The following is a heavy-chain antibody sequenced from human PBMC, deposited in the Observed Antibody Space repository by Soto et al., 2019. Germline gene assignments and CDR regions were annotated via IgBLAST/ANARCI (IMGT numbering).Heavy chain of an antibody. CDR2: IWYDGSNK. D-gene: IGHD1-26*01. Sequence: QVQVVESGGGVVQPGRSLRLSCAASGFTFSSYGMHWVRQAPGKGLEWVAVIWYDGSNKYYADSVKGRFTISRDNSKNTLYLQMNSLRAEDTAVYYCARDLISGLRGFDSWGQGTLVTVSS. J-gene: IGHJ5*01. V-gene: IGHV3-33*01. CDR1: GFTFSSYG. CDR3: ARDLISGLRGFDS.